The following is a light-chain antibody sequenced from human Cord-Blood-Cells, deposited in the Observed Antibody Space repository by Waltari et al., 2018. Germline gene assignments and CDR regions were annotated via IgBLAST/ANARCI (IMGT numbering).Light chain of an antibody. J-gene: IGLJ3*02. Sequence: QSALTPPAPVSGAPGQSTTIPCTGNSSDVRGYNYVSWYQQHPGKAPKLMIYDVSTRPSGVSNRFSGSKSGNTASLTISVLQAEDEADYYCSSYTSSSTWVFGGGTKLTVL. CDR1: SSDVRGYNY. CDR2: DVS. V-gene: IGLV2-14*03. CDR3: SSYTSSSTWV.